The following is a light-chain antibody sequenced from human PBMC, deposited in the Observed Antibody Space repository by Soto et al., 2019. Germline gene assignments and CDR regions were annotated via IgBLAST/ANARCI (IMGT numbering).Light chain of an antibody. J-gene: IGKJ1*01. CDR2: GAS. V-gene: IGKV3-20*01. Sequence: ETVLTQSPGTLSLSPGERATLSCRASQSVSSNYLAWYQQKPGQAPRLLIYGASTRATGIPDRFSGSGSGTEFTLTISRLEPEDFAVYYCQQFDRSPPSWTFGQGTKVEIK. CDR1: QSVSSNY. CDR3: QQFDRSPPSWT.